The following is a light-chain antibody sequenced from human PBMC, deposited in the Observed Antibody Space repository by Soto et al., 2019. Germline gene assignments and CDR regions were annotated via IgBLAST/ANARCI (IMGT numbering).Light chain of an antibody. CDR3: CSSAPESTYV. Sequence: QSVLAQPASVSGSPGQWMTISCTGTSSDVGAYDAVSWYQQHPGKAPQVIIYRGTKRPSGVSTRFSASVSGNTASLTVSGLQAEDEAEYFCCSSAPESTYVFGTGTKLTVL. J-gene: IGLJ1*01. CDR1: SSDVGAYDA. CDR2: RGT. V-gene: IGLV2-23*01.